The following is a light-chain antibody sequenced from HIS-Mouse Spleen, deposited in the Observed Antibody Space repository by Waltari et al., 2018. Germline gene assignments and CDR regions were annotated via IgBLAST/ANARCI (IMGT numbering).Light chain of an antibody. J-gene: IGKJ1*01. Sequence: DIQMTQSPSSLSASVGDRVTITCRASQSISSYVNWYQQKPGKAPKLLISAASSLQSGVRSRFSGSGSGTDFALTISSLQPEDFTTYYCQQSYSTPRTFGQGTKVEIK. V-gene: IGKV1-39*01. CDR2: AAS. CDR1: QSISSY. CDR3: QQSYSTPRT.